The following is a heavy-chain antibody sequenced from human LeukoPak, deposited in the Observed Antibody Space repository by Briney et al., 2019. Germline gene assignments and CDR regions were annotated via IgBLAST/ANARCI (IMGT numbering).Heavy chain of an antibody. CDR2: KDYSGST. V-gene: IGHV4-39*01. J-gene: IGHJ4*02. CDR3: SRQVVVAATLGYFDY. CDR1: GGSISSSSYF. D-gene: IGHD2-15*01. Sequence: SETLSLTCTVSGGSISSSSYFWVWIRQPPGKWLEWLGRKDYSGSTYHHPSLKSRAPISVDTSQNQFSLKLSSVTAADKAVYYCSRQVVVAATLGYFDYWGQGTLVTVSS.